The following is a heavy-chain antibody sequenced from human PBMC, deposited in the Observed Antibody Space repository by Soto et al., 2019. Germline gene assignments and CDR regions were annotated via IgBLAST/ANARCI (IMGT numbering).Heavy chain of an antibody. J-gene: IGHJ1*01. D-gene: IGHD5-12*01. V-gene: IGHV4-34*01. Sequence: PSETLSLTCAVYGGSFSSYYWSWIRQPPGKGLEWIGEINHSGSTNYSPSLKTRLTITKDTSKNQVVLTMTNMDPVDTATYYCAYSGSGDFQHWGQGTLVTVSS. CDR2: INHSGST. CDR3: AYSGSGDFQH. CDR1: GGSFSSYY.